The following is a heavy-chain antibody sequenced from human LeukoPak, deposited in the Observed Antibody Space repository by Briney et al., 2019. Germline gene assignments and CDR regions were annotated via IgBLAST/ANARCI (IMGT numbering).Heavy chain of an antibody. J-gene: IGHJ5*02. D-gene: IGHD2-8*01. CDR1: GGSISSYY. CDR2: IYYSGST. CDR3: ARRDSIVLMVYRGANWFDP. V-gene: IGHV4-59*12. Sequence: SETLSLTCTVSGGSISSYYWSWIRQPPGKGLEWIGYIYYSGSTNYNPSLKSRVTISVDTSKNQFSLKLSSVTAADTAVYYCARRDSIVLMVYRGANWFDPWGQGTLVTVSS.